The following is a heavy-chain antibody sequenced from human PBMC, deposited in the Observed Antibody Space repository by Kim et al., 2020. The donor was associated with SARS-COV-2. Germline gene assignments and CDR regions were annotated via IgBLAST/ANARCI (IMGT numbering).Heavy chain of an antibody. CDR1: GFTFSNYE. J-gene: IGHJ4*02. Sequence: GGSLRLSCAASGFTFSNYEMNWVRQAPGKGLEWVSYISSTSSTIYYADSVKGRFTISRDNAKNSLYLQMNSLRAEDTAVYYCASEYYYHVWGQGTLVTVSS. CDR3: ASEYYYHV. V-gene: IGHV3-48*03. CDR2: ISSTSSTI. D-gene: IGHD3-10*01.